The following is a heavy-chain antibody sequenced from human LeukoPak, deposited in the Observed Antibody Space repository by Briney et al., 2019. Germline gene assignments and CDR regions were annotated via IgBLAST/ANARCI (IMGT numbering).Heavy chain of an antibody. V-gene: IGHV1-8*01. Sequence: GASVKVSCKASGYTFTSYDINWVRQATGQGLEWMGWMNPNSGNTGYAQKFQGRVTMTRNTSISTAYMELSSLRSEDTAVYYCARGGSWQQLFDFDYWGQGSLVTVSS. CDR1: GYTFTSYD. J-gene: IGHJ4*02. D-gene: IGHD6-13*01. CDR2: MNPNSGNT. CDR3: ARGGSWQQLFDFDY.